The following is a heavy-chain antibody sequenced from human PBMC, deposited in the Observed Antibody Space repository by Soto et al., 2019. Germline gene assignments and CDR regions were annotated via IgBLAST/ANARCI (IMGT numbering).Heavy chain of an antibody. CDR1: GYSFTSYW. Sequence: GESLKISCKGSGYSFTSYWISWVRQMPGKGLEWMGRIDPSDSYTNYSPSFQGHVTISADKSISTAYLQWSSLKASDTAMYYCARRPIAAAGPYYYYGMDVWGQGTTVTVSS. V-gene: IGHV5-10-1*01. J-gene: IGHJ6*02. CDR3: ARRPIAAAGPYYYYGMDV. D-gene: IGHD6-13*01. CDR2: IDPSDSYT.